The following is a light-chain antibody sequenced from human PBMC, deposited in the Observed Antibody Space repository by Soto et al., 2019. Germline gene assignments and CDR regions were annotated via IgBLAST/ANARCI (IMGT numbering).Light chain of an antibody. CDR1: QSVSSN. CDR2: GAS. Sequence: EIVMTQSPATLSLSPGERATLSCRASQSVSSNLAWYQQKPGQAPRLLIYGASTRATGIPARFGGRGSGTEFTLTISGLQSDDFAVYYCQHYNNWPSFGQGTKVDIK. CDR3: QHYNNWPS. J-gene: IGKJ1*01. V-gene: IGKV3-15*01.